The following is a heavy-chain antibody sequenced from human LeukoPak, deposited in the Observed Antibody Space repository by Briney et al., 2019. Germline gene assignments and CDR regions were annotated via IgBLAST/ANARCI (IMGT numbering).Heavy chain of an antibody. CDR3: ARGRSNYYGMDV. Sequence: KPSETLSLTCTVSGGSISSNNYYWGWIRQPPGKGLEWIGSIYYGGYTYYNPSLKSRVTISVDTSKNQFSLKVSSVTAADTAVYYCARGRSNYYGMDVWGQGTTVTVSS. D-gene: IGHD1-26*01. CDR1: GGSISSNNYY. V-gene: IGHV4-39*07. CDR2: IYYGGYT. J-gene: IGHJ6*02.